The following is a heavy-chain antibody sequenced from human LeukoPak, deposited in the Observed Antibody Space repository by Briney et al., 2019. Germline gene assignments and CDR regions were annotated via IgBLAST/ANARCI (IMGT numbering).Heavy chain of an antibody. Sequence: PGGSLRLSCAASGFTFSSYWMHWVRQAPGKGLVWVSRINSDGSGTSYADSVRGRFTISRDNAKNALYLQMNSLGAEDTAVYYCARGLDNWAPGFFDYWGQGTLVTVSS. D-gene: IGHD1-1*01. V-gene: IGHV3-74*01. CDR1: GFTFSSYW. CDR3: ARGLDNWAPGFFDY. CDR2: INSDGSGT. J-gene: IGHJ4*02.